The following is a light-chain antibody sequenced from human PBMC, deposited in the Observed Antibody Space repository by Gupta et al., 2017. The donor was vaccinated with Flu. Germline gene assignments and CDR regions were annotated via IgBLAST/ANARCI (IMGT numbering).Light chain of an antibody. Sequence: PATLALSPRERASLSCSANQSGCTYSAWYPQNPGQAPRLLIYEASNRATGLPARTSGSGYATDFTLIISMGAPEDVVVYCCMQGSPAAYTFGQGTXLDIK. CDR3: MQGSPAAYT. V-gene: IGKV3-11*01. CDR1: QSGCTY. J-gene: IGKJ2*01. CDR2: EAS.